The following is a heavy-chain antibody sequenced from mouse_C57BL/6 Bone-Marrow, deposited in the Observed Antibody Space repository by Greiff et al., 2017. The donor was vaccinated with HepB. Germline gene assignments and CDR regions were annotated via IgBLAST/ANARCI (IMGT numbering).Heavy chain of an antibody. CDR1: GYTFTSYG. CDR3: ASSRFITTVVATPVYFDY. Sequence: QVQLQQSGAELARPGASVKLSCKASGYTFTSYGISWVKQRTGQGLEWIGEIYPRSGNTYYNEKFKGKATLTADKSSSTAYMELRSLTSEDSAVYFCASSRFITTVVATPVYFDYWGQGTTLTVSS. V-gene: IGHV1-81*01. CDR2: IYPRSGNT. J-gene: IGHJ2*01. D-gene: IGHD1-1*01.